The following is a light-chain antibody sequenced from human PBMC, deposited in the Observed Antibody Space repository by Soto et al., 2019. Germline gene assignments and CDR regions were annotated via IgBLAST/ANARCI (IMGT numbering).Light chain of an antibody. V-gene: IGKV1-12*01. Sequence: DIQMTQSPSTLSASVGDRVTITCRASQSITNRLAWYQQKPGKAPKLLIYAASSLQSGVPSRFSGSGSGTHFTLTISSLQPEDFATYYCQQANTFPLTFGQGTRLEIK. CDR2: AAS. CDR1: QSITNR. J-gene: IGKJ5*01. CDR3: QQANTFPLT.